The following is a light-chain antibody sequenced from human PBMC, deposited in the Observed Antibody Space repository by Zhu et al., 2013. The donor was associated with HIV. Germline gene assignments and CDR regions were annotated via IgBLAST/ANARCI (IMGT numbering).Light chain of an antibody. V-gene: IGLV2-14*01. CDR3: GIWHSSLSVVV. CDR1: SSDVGAYNY. J-gene: IGLJ2*01. CDR2: EVS. Sequence: QSALTQPASVSGSPGQSITISCTGTSSDVGAYNYVSWYQQHPGKAPKIVIYEVSKRPSGIPDRFSGSKSGTSATLVITGLQTGDEADYFCGIWHSSLSVVVFGGGDQADRP.